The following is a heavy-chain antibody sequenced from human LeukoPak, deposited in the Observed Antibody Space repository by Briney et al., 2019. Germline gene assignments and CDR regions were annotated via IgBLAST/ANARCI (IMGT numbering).Heavy chain of an antibody. CDR3: ARDDGYSFAFDI. D-gene: IGHD5-18*01. J-gene: IGHJ3*02. CDR2: IYYSGST. CDR1: GGSISSYY. V-gene: IGHV4-59*01. Sequence: PSETLSLTCTVSGGSISSYYWSWIRQPPGKGLEWIGYIYYSGSTNYNPSLKSRVTISVDKSKNQFSLKLSSVTAADTAVYYCARDDGYSFAFDIWGQGTMVTVSS.